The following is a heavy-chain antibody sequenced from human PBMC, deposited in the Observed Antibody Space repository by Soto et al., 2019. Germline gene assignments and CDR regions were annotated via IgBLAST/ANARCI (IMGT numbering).Heavy chain of an antibody. J-gene: IGHJ6*02. CDR2: INHSGDT. D-gene: IGHD6-13*01. V-gene: IGHV4-34*01. CDR1: GDSFSGYY. Sequence: PSETLSLTCAFYGDSFSGYYWSWVRQPPGKGLEWIGQINHSGDTHYNPSLKTRGTISIDTSKKQFSLNLDSVTAADTAVYFCARGVKCSSCSPLIKLSRLRNGMDPWGQGTTVTVSS. CDR3: ARGVKCSSCSPLIKLSRLRNGMDP.